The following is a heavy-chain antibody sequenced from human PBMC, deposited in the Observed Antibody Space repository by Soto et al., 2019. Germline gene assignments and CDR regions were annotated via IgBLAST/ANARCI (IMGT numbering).Heavy chain of an antibody. D-gene: IGHD1-1*01. CDR2: MYYGGTA. V-gene: IGHV4-38-2*02. Sequence: PSETLSLTCVVSGQFISRGYFWGWLRQPPGKGLEWIGSMYYGGTAYYNPSLKSRVTMSLDMSKNQFSLSLTSVTAADTAFYYCAGDDSVGTGWFAPWGQGTLVTVSS. J-gene: IGHJ5*02. CDR3: AGDDSVGTGWFAP. CDR1: GQFISRGYF.